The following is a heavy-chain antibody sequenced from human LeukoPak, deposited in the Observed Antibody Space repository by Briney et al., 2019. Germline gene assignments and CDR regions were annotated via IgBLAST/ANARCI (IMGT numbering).Heavy chain of an antibody. CDR3: ARMRELLSFDY. CDR2: IYHSGST. CDR1: VGSFSDYY. J-gene: IGHJ4*02. D-gene: IGHD1-26*01. V-gene: IGHV4-34*01. Sequence: SETLSLTCAVYVGSFSDYYWSWIRQPPGKGLEWIGYIYHSGSTYYNPSLKSRVTISVDRSKNQFSLKLSSVTAADTAVYYCARMRELLSFDYWGQGTLVTVSS.